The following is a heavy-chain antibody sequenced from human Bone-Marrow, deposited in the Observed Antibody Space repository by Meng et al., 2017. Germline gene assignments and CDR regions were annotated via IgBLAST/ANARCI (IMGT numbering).Heavy chain of an antibody. Sequence: VQRVASGSGVKKPGASVKVSCKPAGYTFNAYYILGVRQAPGQGLEWMGRINPISDDTHYAQKFHDRVTMTSETSISTAYMELSRLRSDDTAVYYCAVDYYDDSSGYYYGIFDYWGQGTLVTVSS. V-gene: IGHV1-2*06. CDR1: GYTFNAYY. J-gene: IGHJ4*02. D-gene: IGHD3-22*01. CDR3: AVDYYDDSSGYYYGIFDY. CDR2: INPISDDT.